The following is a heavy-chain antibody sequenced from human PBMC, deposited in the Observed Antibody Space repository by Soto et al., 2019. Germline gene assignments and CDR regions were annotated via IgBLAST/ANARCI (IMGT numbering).Heavy chain of an antibody. J-gene: IGHJ4*02. V-gene: IGHV3-48*04. CDR1: GFTFSTYN. CDR3: ARESRSVGYDY. Sequence: PGGSLTLSCAASGFTFSTYNMNLVRQAPGKGLQFVSYISSGSGTIYYADSVKGRFTISIDNPNNSLYLQMNILTADDTDVYYCARESRSVGYDYWGQGRLVTVSS. CDR2: ISSGSGTI. D-gene: IGHD1-26*01.